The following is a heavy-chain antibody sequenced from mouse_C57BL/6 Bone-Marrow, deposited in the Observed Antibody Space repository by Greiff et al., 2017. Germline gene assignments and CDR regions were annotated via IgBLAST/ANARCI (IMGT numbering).Heavy chain of an antibody. CDR1: GYTFTSYW. CDR3: ARDDDGYYEVYARDY. CDR2: IDPSDSYP. D-gene: IGHD2-3*01. J-gene: IGHJ4*01. V-gene: IGHV1-69*01. Sequence: VKLQQPGAELVMPGASVKLSCKASGYTFTSYWMHWVKQRPGQGLEWIGEIDPSDSYPNYNQKFKGKSTLTVDKSSSTAYMQLISLTSEDSAVYYGARDDDGYYEVYARDYWGQGTSGTVSS.